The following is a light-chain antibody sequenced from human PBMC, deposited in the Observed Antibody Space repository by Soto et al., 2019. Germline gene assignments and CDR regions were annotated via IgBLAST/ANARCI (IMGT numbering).Light chain of an antibody. Sequence: DIQMTQSPSSLSASVGDRVTITCRASQSITTYLNWYQQTSGEAPKLLIYAAARLQTGVPSRFSGSGSGTDFTLTISSLQPEDFGTYYCQQAYGAPPTFGQGTKVEIK. J-gene: IGKJ1*01. CDR3: QQAYGAPPT. CDR1: QSITTY. V-gene: IGKV1-39*01. CDR2: AAA.